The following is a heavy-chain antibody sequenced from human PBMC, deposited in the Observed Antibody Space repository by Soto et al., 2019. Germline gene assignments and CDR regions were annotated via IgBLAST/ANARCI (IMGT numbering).Heavy chain of an antibody. D-gene: IGHD2-8*01. J-gene: IGHJ2*01. CDR3: ARGTKGAGGWYFDL. CDR1: GYTLDNHA. CDR2: IGALLYNDAT. V-gene: IGHV1-18*01. Sequence: QIQVVQSEVEVKRPGASVRISCKASGYTLDNHAITWVRQAPGQGLEWMGWIGALLYNDATNYARKFQGRLTMARDTSPNTVYMDLGSLRSDDTAVYYCARGTKGAGGWYFDLWGRGTLVVVSS.